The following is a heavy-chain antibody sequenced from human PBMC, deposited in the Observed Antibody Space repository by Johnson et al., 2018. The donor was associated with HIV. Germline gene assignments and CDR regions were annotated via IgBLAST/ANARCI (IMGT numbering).Heavy chain of an antibody. J-gene: IGHJ3*01. D-gene: IGHD3-3*01. CDR3: ATDYNFWSGRPDSFDV. CDR1: GFTFSSYD. CDR2: IGTAGDT. V-gene: IGHV3-13*01. Sequence: VQLVESGGGLVQPGGSLRLSCAASGFTFSSYDMHWVRQATGKGLEWVSAIGTAGDTYYPDSVKGRFTISRDNSKNTLYLQMNSLRAEDTAVYYCATDYNFWSGRPDSFDVWGQGTMVSVSS.